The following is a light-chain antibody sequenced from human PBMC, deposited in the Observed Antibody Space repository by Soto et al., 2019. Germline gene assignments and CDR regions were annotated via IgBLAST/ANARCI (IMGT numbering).Light chain of an antibody. V-gene: IGKV1-27*01. Sequence: DIQMTQSPSSLSASLGDRVTITCRASQGIKKYVAWYQQKPGKVPKLLIYAASSWHSGVPSRFSGSGSGTDFTLTISSLQPEDVATYYCQKYDTVPWAFGQGTKVDIK. CDR1: QGIKKY. CDR2: AAS. J-gene: IGKJ1*01. CDR3: QKYDTVPWA.